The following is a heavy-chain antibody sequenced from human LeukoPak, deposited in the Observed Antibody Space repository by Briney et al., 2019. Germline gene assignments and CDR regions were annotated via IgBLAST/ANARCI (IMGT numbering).Heavy chain of an antibody. V-gene: IGHV3-23*01. J-gene: IGHJ4*02. CDR1: GFTFSSFA. CDR2: IGSSGTGT. D-gene: IGHD2-15*01. Sequence: GGSLRLSCAASGFTFSSFAMNWVRQAPGKGLEWVSAIGSSGTGTYYADSVKGRFTISRDNSKNTLYLQINSLRAEDTAVYYCAKEPLSFSGGSCYSVFDYWGQGTLVTVSS. CDR3: AKEPLSFSGGSCYSVFDY.